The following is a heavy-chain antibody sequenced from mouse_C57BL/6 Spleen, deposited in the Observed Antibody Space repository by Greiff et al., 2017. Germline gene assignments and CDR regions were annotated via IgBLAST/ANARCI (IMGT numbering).Heavy chain of an antibody. J-gene: IGHJ2*01. Sequence: QVQLQQSGAELVRPGTSVKVSCKASGYAFTNYLIEWVKQRPGQGLEWIGVINPGSGGTNYNEKFKGKATLTADKSSSTAYMQLSSLTSEDSAVYFCARGGDYWFDYWGQGTTLTVSS. D-gene: IGHD1-1*01. V-gene: IGHV1-54*01. CDR2: INPGSGGT. CDR1: GYAFTNYL. CDR3: ARGGDYWFDY.